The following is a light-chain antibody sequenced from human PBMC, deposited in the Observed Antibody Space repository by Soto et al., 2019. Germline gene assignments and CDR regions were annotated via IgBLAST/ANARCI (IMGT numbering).Light chain of an antibody. Sequence: QSVLTQAASVSGSPGQSITISCTGTSSDVGGYNYVSWYQQFPGKVPKLLIYNVSNRPSGVSNRFSGSKSGNTASLTVSGLQAEDEAHYYCSSYRGSNNFVFGSGTKVTVL. J-gene: IGLJ1*01. CDR2: NVS. CDR1: SSDVGGYNY. CDR3: SSYRGSNNFV. V-gene: IGLV2-14*01.